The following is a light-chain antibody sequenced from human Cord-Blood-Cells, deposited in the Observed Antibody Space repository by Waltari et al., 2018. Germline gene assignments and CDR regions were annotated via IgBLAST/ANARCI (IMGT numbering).Light chain of an antibody. CDR1: RSDVWSYNL. J-gene: IGLJ1*01. V-gene: IGLV2-23*01. Sequence: QSALTQPASVSGSPGQSITISCTGTRSDVWSYNLVSWYQQHPGKAPKLMIYEGSKRPSGVSNRFSGSKSGNTASLTISGLQAEDEADYYCCSYAGSYVFGTGTKVTVL. CDR3: CSYAGSYV. CDR2: EGS.